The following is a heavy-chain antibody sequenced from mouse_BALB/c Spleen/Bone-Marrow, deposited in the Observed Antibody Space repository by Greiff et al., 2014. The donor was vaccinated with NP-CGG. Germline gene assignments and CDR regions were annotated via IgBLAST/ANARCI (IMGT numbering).Heavy chain of an antibody. CDR3: TRHGGYYPYYYAMDY. J-gene: IGHJ4*01. CDR2: ISHGGGTT. Sequence: EVQGVESGGGLVKPGGSLELSCAASGFAFSSYDMSWVCQTPEKRLEWVAYISHGGGTTYYSDTVKGRFTISRDNAKNTLYLQMSSLKSEDTAIYYCTRHGGYYPYYYAMDYWGQGTSVTVSS. D-gene: IGHD2-3*01. CDR1: GFAFSSYD. V-gene: IGHV5-12-1*01.